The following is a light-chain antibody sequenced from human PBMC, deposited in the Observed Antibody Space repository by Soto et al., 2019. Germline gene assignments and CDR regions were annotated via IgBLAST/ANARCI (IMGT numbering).Light chain of an antibody. J-gene: IGKJ1*01. CDR2: GVS. Sequence: ERVMTQSPVTLSVSPGESVTLSCRASQSVGTKLAWYQQKPGQAPSLLIYGVSTRATGIPTRFSGSGSGRQFTLTISSLQSEDFAVYYCQQYNNWPQTFGQGTTVEIK. CDR3: QQYNNWPQT. CDR1: QSVGTK. V-gene: IGKV3-15*01.